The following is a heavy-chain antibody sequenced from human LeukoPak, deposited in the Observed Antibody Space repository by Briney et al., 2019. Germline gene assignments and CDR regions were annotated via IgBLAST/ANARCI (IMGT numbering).Heavy chain of an antibody. CDR2: IRYDGSNK. CDR3: AKVSLTMVRLSDY. CDR1: GFTFSSYG. V-gene: IGHV3-30*02. Sequence: PGGSLRLSCAASGFTFSSYGMHWVRQAPGKGLEWVAFIRYDGSNKYYADSVKGRFTISRDNSKNTLYLQMNSLRAEDTAVYYCAKVSLTMVRLSDYWGQGTLVTVSS. D-gene: IGHD3-10*01. J-gene: IGHJ4*02.